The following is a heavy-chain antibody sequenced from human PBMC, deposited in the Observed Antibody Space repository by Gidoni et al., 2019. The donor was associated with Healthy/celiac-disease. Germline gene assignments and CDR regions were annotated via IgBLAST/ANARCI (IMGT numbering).Heavy chain of an antibody. CDR3: ARARGGGIAARLAWFDP. CDR2: IIPIFGTA. CDR1: GGTFSSYA. D-gene: IGHD6-6*01. Sequence: QVQLVQSGAEVKKPGSSVKVSCKASGGTFSSYAISWVRQAPGQGLEWMGGIIPIFGTANYAQKFQGRVTITADESTSTAYMELSSLRSEDTAVYYCARARGGGIAARLAWFDPWGQGTLVTVSS. V-gene: IGHV1-69*01. J-gene: IGHJ5*02.